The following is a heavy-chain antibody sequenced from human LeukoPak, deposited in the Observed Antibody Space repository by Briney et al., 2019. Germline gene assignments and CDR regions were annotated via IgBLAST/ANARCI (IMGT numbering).Heavy chain of an antibody. V-gene: IGHV3-30*18. CDR1: GFTFSSYA. CDR3: AKDDAYSSSWYALDI. D-gene: IGHD6-13*01. J-gene: IGHJ3*02. Sequence: GGSLRLSCAASGFTFSSYAMHWVRQAPGKGLEWVTVISYDGGNRYYADSVKGRFTISRDNSKNTLSLQMNSLRAEDTAVYYCAKDDAYSSSWYALDIWGQGTMVTVSS. CDR2: ISYDGGNR.